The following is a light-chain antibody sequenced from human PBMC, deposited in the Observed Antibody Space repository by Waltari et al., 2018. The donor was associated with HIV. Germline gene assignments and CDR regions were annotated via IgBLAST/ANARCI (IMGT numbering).Light chain of an antibody. CDR1: RNDVGAYVF. CDR3: SSYAGSYIWV. V-gene: IGLV2-11*01. Sequence: QSALTQPRSVSGSPGQSVTISCTGTRNDVGAYVFVPWYQQHPGKAPRLMIFDVISRPSGVPDRFSGSKSGSTASLTISGLQAEDEADYYCSSYAGSYIWVFGGGTKLTVL. CDR2: DVI. J-gene: IGLJ3*02.